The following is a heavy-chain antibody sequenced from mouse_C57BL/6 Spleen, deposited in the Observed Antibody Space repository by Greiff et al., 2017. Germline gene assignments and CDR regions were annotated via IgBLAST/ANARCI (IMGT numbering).Heavy chain of an antibody. CDR3: TRLDGLRAMDY. CDR1: GYTFTDYE. J-gene: IGHJ4*01. D-gene: IGHD2-3*01. CDR2: IDPETGGT. V-gene: IGHV1-15*01. Sequence: VQLQQSGAELVRPGASVTLSCTASGYTFTDYELHWVKQTPVPGLEWFGAIDPETGGTAYNQKFKGKAILTADKSSSTAYMELRSLTSEDSAVYYCTRLDGLRAMDYWGQGTSVTVSS.